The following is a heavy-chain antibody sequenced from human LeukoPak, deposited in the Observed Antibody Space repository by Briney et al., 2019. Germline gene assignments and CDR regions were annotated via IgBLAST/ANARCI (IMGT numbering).Heavy chain of an antibody. CDR2: IKQDGSEK. V-gene: IGHV3-7*01. J-gene: IGHJ4*02. CDR1: GFTFSSRDW. Sequence: PGGSLRLSCVASGFTFSSRDWMTWVRQAPGKGLEWVANIKQDGSEKNYVDSVKGRFTISRDNAKNSLYLQMNSLRAEDTAVYYCARVPSLISFDYWGQGTLVTVSS. CDR3: ARVPSLISFDY. D-gene: IGHD2-15*01.